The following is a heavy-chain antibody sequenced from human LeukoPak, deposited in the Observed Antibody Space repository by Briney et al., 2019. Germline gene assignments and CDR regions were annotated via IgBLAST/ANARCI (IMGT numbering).Heavy chain of an antibody. Sequence: PSQTPSLTCTVSGGSISSGAYYWSWIRQHPGKGLEWIGYMYYSGSTYYNPSLKSRVTISVDTSKNQFSLKLSSVTAADTAVHYCARDRLWLYDSSGYPHYYFDYWGQGTLVTVSS. CDR3: ARDRLWLYDSSGYPHYYFDY. D-gene: IGHD3-22*01. CDR2: MYYSGST. J-gene: IGHJ4*02. V-gene: IGHV4-31*03. CDR1: GGSISSGAYY.